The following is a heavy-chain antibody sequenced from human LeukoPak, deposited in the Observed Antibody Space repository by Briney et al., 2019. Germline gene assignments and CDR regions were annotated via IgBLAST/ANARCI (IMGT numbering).Heavy chain of an antibody. V-gene: IGHV3-23*01. Sequence: GGSLRLSCAASGFTFSSYAMSWVRQAPGKGLEWVSVISGSDTGTYYADSVKGRFTISRDNSKNTLYLQMNSLKTEDTAVYYCTTDPGGITIFGVVIKRDHYWGQGTLVTVSS. D-gene: IGHD3-3*01. CDR1: GFTFSSYA. CDR2: ISGSDTGT. CDR3: TTDPGGITIFGVVIKRDHY. J-gene: IGHJ4*02.